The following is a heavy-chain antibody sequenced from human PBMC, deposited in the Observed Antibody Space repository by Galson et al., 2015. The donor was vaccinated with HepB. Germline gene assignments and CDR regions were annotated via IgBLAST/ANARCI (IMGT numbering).Heavy chain of an antibody. V-gene: IGHV3-23*01. J-gene: IGHJ2*01. Sequence: SLRLSCAASGFSFSSYAMSWVRQAPGKGLDWVSTISGSGYSTYYADSVKGRFTISRDNSKNTLYLQMNSLRAEDTAVYYCAKTFPLAHPLGGGFDLWGRGTLVTVSS. CDR3: AKTFPLAHPLGGGFDL. CDR1: GFSFSSYA. D-gene: IGHD3-16*01. CDR2: ISGSGYST.